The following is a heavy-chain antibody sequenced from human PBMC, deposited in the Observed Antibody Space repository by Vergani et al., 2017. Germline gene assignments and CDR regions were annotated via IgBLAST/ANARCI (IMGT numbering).Heavy chain of an antibody. CDR2: IYSGNET. Sequence: VQLVESGGGFVQPGGSLRLSCAASGSTVSGNYMTWVRQAPGKGLEWVSHIYSGNETYYADSVKGRVTISRDTSKNPYHLQINNLRVEDTAVYYCARGNYYGSGTYVDPWGQGTLVTVSS. V-gene: IGHV3-66*02. CDR3: ARGNYYGSGTYVDP. J-gene: IGHJ5*02. CDR1: GSTVSGNY. D-gene: IGHD3-10*01.